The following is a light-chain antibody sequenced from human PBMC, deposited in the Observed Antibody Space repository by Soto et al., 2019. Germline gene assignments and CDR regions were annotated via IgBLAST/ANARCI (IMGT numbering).Light chain of an antibody. V-gene: IGKV4-1*01. CDR2: WAS. CDR1: QSVLYSSNNKNY. Sequence: DIVMTQSPDSLAVSLGETATINCKSSQSVLYSSNNKNYLAWYQQKPGQPPKLLIYWASTRESGVSDRFSGSGSGTDFTLTISSLQAEDVAVYYCQQYYTNALTFGGGTKVGVK. J-gene: IGKJ4*01. CDR3: QQYYTNALT.